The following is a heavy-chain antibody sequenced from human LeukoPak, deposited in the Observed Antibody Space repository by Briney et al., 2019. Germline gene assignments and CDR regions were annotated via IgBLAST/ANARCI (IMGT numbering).Heavy chain of an antibody. J-gene: IGHJ6*02. CDR3: ARGGTVTTGVYYYYGMDV. Sequence: SVKVSCKASGGTFSSYAISWVRQAPGQGLEWMGGIIPIFGTANYAQKFQGRVTITADESTSTAYMELSSLRSDDTAVYYCARGGTVTTGVYYYYGMDVWGQGTTVTVSS. V-gene: IGHV1-69*13. CDR2: IIPIFGTA. D-gene: IGHD4-11*01. CDR1: GGTFSSYA.